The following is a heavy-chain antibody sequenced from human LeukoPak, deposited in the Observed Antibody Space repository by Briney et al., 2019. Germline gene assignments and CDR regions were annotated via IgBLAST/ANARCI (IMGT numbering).Heavy chain of an antibody. CDR1: GFTFDDYA. CDR2: ISWNSGSI. Sequence: PGGSLRLSCAASGFTFDDYAMHWVRQAPGKGLEWVSGISWNSGSIGYADSVKGRFTISRDNAKNSLYLQMNSLRAEDTALYYCAKDNGDLWFGDCFDIWGQGTMVTVSS. CDR3: AKDNGDLWFGDCFDI. D-gene: IGHD3-10*01. J-gene: IGHJ3*02. V-gene: IGHV3-9*01.